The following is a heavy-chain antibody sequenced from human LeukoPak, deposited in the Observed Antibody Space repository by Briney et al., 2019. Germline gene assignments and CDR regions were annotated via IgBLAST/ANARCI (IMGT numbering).Heavy chain of an antibody. Sequence: GASVKVSCKASGYTFTGYYMHWVRQAPGQGLEWMGWIHPNSGGTNYAQKFQGRVTMTRDTSISTAYLDLSRLRSDDTAVYYCARAESSSWYSFDYWGQGTLVTVSS. CDR1: GYTFTGYY. J-gene: IGHJ4*02. D-gene: IGHD6-13*01. V-gene: IGHV1-2*02. CDR2: IHPNSGGT. CDR3: ARAESSSWYSFDY.